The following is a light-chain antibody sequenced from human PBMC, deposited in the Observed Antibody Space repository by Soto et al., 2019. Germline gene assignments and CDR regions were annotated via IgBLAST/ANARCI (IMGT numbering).Light chain of an antibody. CDR1: QSISTW. J-gene: IGKJ1*01. CDR3: QQYNSYSRT. CDR2: KAS. V-gene: IGKV1-5*03. Sequence: DFQMTQSPSTLSASVGDRVTITCRASQSISTWLAWYQQKPGKAPKLLIYKASTLESGVPSRFSGSGSGTEFTLTISSLQPDDFATYYCQQYNSYSRTFGQGTKVEIK.